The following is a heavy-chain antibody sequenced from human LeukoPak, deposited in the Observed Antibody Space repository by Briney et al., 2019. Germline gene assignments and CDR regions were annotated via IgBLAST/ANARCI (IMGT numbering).Heavy chain of an antibody. Sequence: GGSLRLSCAASGFSVRTKYMAWVRQAPGKGLEWVSLIYASGTTYYSDSVKGRFTISRDNSKNSVYLQMDSLRAEDTAVYYCSRVGGVPAAHFDYWGQGTLVTVSS. CDR1: GFSVRTKY. D-gene: IGHD2-2*01. CDR2: IYASGTT. CDR3: SRVGGVPAAHFDY. V-gene: IGHV3-53*01. J-gene: IGHJ4*02.